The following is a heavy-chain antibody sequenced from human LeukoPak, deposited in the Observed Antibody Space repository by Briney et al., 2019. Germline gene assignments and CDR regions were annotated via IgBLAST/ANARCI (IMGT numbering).Heavy chain of an antibody. J-gene: IGHJ4*02. CDR3: ARDRDRMVQGVTALFDY. V-gene: IGHV1-18*04. Sequence: ASVKVSCKTSGYTFTTYGISWVRQAPGQGLEWMGWISGSNGNTKYAQKVQGRVTMTTDTSTTTAYMEVRSLRSDDTAVYYCARDRDRMVQGVTALFDYWGQGALVTVSS. CDR1: GYTFTTYG. D-gene: IGHD3-10*01. CDR2: ISGSNGNT.